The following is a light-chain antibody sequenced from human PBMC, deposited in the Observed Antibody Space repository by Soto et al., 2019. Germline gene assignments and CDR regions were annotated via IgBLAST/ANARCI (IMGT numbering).Light chain of an antibody. CDR3: SSYTSSSTL. J-gene: IGLJ1*01. V-gene: IGLV2-14*01. Sequence: QSALTQPASVSGSPGQSNTISCTGTSSDVGGYNYVSWYQQHPGKAPKLMIYAVTDRPSGVSSRFSGSKSGNTASLTISGLQAEDEADYYCSSYTSSSTLFGTGTKLTVL. CDR1: SSDVGGYNY. CDR2: AVT.